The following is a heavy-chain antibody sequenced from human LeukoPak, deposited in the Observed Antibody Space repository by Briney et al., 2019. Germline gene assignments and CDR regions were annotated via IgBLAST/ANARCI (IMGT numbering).Heavy chain of an antibody. CDR2: INHRGST. Sequence: SETLSLTCAVYGGSFTGYHWNWIRQTPRGGLEWIGEINHRGSTHYNPSLESRVTISVDTSKNQFSLKLSSVTAADTGVYYCARDPTTVVTLPYYFDFWGQGTQVTVSS. V-gene: IGHV4-34*01. CDR1: GGSFTGYH. D-gene: IGHD4-23*01. CDR3: ARDPTTVVTLPYYFDF. J-gene: IGHJ4*02.